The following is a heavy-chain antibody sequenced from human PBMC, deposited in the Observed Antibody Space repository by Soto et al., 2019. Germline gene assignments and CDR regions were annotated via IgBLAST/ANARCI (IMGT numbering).Heavy chain of an antibody. CDR2: IWYDGSIK. Sequence: QVQLVESGGGVVQPGSSLRLSCATSGFTFSNHAMHWVRQAPGKGLEWVAQIWYDGSIKNYEDSMKGRFTISRDSPKNTTFLLINSLMVEETAVFYCARDGKLRAHYAFDIWGQGTLVTVSS. CDR3: ARDGKLRAHYAFDI. J-gene: IGHJ3*02. V-gene: IGHV3-33*01. D-gene: IGHD3-10*01. CDR1: GFTFSNHA.